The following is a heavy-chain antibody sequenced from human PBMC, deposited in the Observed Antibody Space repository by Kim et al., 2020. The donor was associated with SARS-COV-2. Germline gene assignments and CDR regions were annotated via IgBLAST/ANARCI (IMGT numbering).Heavy chain of an antibody. D-gene: IGHD2-15*01. J-gene: IGHJ4*02. Sequence: KFQGRVTITADKSTSTAYMELSSLRSEDTVVYYCARGSRGVVVVEGGFDYWGQGTLVTVSS. CDR3: ARGSRGVVVVEGGFDY. V-gene: IGHV1-69*04.